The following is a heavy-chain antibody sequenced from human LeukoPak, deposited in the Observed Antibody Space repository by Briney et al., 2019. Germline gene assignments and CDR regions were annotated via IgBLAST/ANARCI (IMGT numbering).Heavy chain of an antibody. CDR3: ARDVEYSQLAFDI. D-gene: IGHD6-6*01. CDR1: GDSVCSNSAA. CDR2: TYYRSKWYN. Sequence: RTLSLTCAISGDSVCSNSAAWNWITQSPSRVLEWLGRTYYRSKWYNDYAVSVKSRITINPDTSKNQFSLQLNSVRPEDTAVCYCARDVEYSQLAFDIWGQGTMVTVSS. V-gene: IGHV6-1*01. J-gene: IGHJ3*02.